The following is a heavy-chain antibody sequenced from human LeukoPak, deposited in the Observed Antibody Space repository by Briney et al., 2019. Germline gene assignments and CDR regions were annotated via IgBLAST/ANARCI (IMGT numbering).Heavy chain of an antibody. Sequence: GASVKVSCKASGYTFTGYYMHWVRQAPGQGLEWMGWINPNSGGTNYAQKFQGRVTMTRDTSISTAYMELSRLRSDDTAVYYCARVPIDYGLSWFDPWGQGTLVTVSS. CDR2: INPNSGGT. CDR1: GYTFTGYY. J-gene: IGHJ5*02. CDR3: ARVPIDYGLSWFDP. V-gene: IGHV1-2*02. D-gene: IGHD4-17*01.